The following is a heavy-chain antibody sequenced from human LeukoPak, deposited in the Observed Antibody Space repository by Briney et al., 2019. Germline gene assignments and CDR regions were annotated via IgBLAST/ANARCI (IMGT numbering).Heavy chain of an antibody. CDR3: ARGVEGPGDSQDYYYYYYMDV. V-gene: IGHV4-39*07. Sequence: SETLSLTCTVSGGSISSSSYYWGWIRQPPGKGLEWIGSIYYSGSTYYNPSLKSRVTISVDTSKNQFSLKLSSVTAADTAVYYCARGVEGPGDSQDYYYYYYMDVWGKGTTVTVSS. CDR2: IYYSGST. CDR1: GGSISSSSYY. J-gene: IGHJ6*03. D-gene: IGHD2-21*02.